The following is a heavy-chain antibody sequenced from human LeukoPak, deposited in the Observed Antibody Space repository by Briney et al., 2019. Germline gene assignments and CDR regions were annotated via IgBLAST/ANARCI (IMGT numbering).Heavy chain of an antibody. CDR3: ARSEQLGWFDP. CDR1: GDSISNYY. D-gene: IGHD6-13*01. Sequence: SETLSLTCTVSGDSISNYYWSWIRQPPGKGLEWIGYIYHSGSTYYNPSLKSRVTISVDRSKNQFSLKLSSVTAADTAVYYCARSEQLGWFDPWGQGTLVTVSS. V-gene: IGHV4-59*12. CDR2: IYHSGST. J-gene: IGHJ5*02.